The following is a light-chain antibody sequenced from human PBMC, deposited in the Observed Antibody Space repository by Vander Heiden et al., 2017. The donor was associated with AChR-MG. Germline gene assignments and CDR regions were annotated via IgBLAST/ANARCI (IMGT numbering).Light chain of an antibody. CDR2: AAA. CDR1: QGISNY. V-gene: IGKV1-27*01. Sequence: DIQMTQSPSSLSASVGDRVTITCRASQGISNYLAWYQQKPGKVPKLLIYAAATLQSVVPSRFSGSGSVTDFTLTISSLQPEDVATYYCQKYNSASRAFGGGTKVEIK. CDR3: QKYNSASRA. J-gene: IGKJ4*01.